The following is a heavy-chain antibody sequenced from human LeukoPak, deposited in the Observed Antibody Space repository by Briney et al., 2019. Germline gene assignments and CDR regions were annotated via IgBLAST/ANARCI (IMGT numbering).Heavy chain of an antibody. D-gene: IGHD6-6*01. Sequence: GGSLRLSCAASGFTFSSYSMNWVRQAPGKGLEWVSYISSSSTIYYADSVKGRFTISRDNAKNSLYLQMNSLRAEDTAVYYCARSRTQLVVPYYFDYWGQGTLVTVSS. CDR1: GFTFSSYS. CDR3: ARSRTQLVVPYYFDY. J-gene: IGHJ4*02. V-gene: IGHV3-48*04. CDR2: ISSSSTI.